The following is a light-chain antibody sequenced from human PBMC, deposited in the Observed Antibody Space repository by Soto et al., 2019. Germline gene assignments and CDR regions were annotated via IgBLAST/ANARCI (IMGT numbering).Light chain of an antibody. Sequence: EIVMTQSPATLPVSPGERATLSCRASQSVSTNLAWYQQKPGQAPRLLIYGASTRAPGFPARFTGSGSGTEFTLTIRSLQSEDFAVYYCQQYNDWPSNTFGQGTKLEIK. J-gene: IGKJ2*01. CDR2: GAS. CDR3: QQYNDWPSNT. CDR1: QSVSTN. V-gene: IGKV3-15*01.